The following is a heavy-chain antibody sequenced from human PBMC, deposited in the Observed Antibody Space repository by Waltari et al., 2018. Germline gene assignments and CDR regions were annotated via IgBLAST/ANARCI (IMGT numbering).Heavy chain of an antibody. Sequence: QVQLQQWGAGLLKPSETLSLTCAVYGGSFSGYYWSWIRPPPGKGLEWIGEINHSGSTNYNPSLKSRVTISVDTSKNQFSLNLSSVTAADTAVYYCARYSGYAWGYQTPYWYFDLWGRGTLVTVSS. CDR3: ARYSGYAWGYQTPYWYFDL. CDR1: GGSFSGYY. J-gene: IGHJ2*01. V-gene: IGHV4-34*01. D-gene: IGHD5-12*01. CDR2: INHSGST.